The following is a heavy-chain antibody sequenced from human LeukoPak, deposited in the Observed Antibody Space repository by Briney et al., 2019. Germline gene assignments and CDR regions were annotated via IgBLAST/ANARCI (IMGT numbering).Heavy chain of an antibody. CDR3: ARSGSSGHYFDY. V-gene: IGHV4-39*07. D-gene: IGHD6-19*01. J-gene: IGHJ4*02. CDR1: GGSFSSYY. Sequence: SETLSLTCAVYGGSFSSYYWGWIRQPPGKGLEWIGSIYYSGSTYYNPSLKSRVTISVDTSKNQFSLKLSSVTAADTAVYYCARSGSSGHYFDYWGQGTLVTVSS. CDR2: IYYSGST.